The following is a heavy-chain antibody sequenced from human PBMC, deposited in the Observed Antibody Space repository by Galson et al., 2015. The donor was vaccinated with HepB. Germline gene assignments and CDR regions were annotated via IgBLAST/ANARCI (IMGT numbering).Heavy chain of an antibody. CDR3: AGEGGEQWQLDY. CDR1: GFTFSSYW. D-gene: IGHD6-19*01. Sequence: SLRLSCAASGFTFSSYWMSRVRQAPGKGLEWVANIKQDGSEKYYVDSVKGRFTISRDNAKNSLYLQMNSLRAEDTAVYYCAGEGGEQWQLDYWGQGTLVTVSS. J-gene: IGHJ4*02. CDR2: IKQDGSEK. V-gene: IGHV3-7*03.